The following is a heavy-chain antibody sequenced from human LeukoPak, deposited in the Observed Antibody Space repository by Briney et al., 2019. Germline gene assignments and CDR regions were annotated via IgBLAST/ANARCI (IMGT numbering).Heavy chain of an antibody. CDR1: GFTFSSYG. CDR3: ARGVDYYDSSGTIDY. Sequence: GRSLRLSCAASGFTFSSYGMHWVRQVPGKGLVWVSRINSDGSSTTYADSVKGRFTISRDNAKNTLYLQMNSLRAEDTAVYYCARGVDYYDSSGTIDYWGQGTLVTVSS. D-gene: IGHD3-22*01. V-gene: IGHV3-74*01. J-gene: IGHJ4*02. CDR2: INSDGSST.